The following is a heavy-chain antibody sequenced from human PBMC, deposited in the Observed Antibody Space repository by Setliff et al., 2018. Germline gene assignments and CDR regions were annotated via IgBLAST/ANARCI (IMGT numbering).Heavy chain of an antibody. V-gene: IGHV1-2*04. CDR3: ARSYQGVDDFWSGYFQTDYYYYMDV. CDR1: GYPFTGYY. Sequence: ASVKVSCKTSGYPFTGYYMHWVRQAPGQGLEWMGWINPNSGGTNYAQKFQGWVTMTRDTSISTAYMELSSLRSEDTAVYYCARSYQGVDDFWSGYFQTDYYYYMDVWGKGTTVTVSS. CDR2: INPNSGGT. J-gene: IGHJ6*03. D-gene: IGHD3-3*01.